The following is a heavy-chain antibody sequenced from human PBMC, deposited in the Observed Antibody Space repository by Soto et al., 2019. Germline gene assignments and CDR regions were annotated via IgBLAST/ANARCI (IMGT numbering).Heavy chain of an antibody. CDR2: ISAYNGNT. CDR3: ASGCSSTSCPYGMGV. V-gene: IGHV1-18*01. CDR1: GYTFTSYG. D-gene: IGHD2-2*01. Sequence: ASVKVSCKVSGYTFTSYGISWVRQAPGQGLEWMGWISAYNGNTNYAQKLQGRVTMTTDTSTSTAYMELRSLRSDDTAVYYCASGCSSTSCPYGMGVWGQGTTVTVSS. J-gene: IGHJ6*02.